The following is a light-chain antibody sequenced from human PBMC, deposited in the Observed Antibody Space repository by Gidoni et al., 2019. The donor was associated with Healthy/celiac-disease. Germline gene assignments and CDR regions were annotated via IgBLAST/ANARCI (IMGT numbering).Light chain of an antibody. CDR2: DAS. CDR1: QSVSSY. CDR3: QQRSNGIT. J-gene: IGKJ5*01. Sequence: EIVLTHSPATLSLSPGDRATLSCRASQSVSSYLAWYQQKPGQAHRLLIYDASNRATGIPARFSGSGSGTDFTLTISSLEPEDFAVYYCQQRSNGITFGQGTRLEIK. V-gene: IGKV3-11*01.